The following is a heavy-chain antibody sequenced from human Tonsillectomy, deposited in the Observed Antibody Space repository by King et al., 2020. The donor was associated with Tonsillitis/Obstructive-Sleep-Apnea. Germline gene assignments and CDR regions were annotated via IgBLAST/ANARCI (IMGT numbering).Heavy chain of an antibody. V-gene: IGHV3-9*01. CDR1: GFTFDEYA. CDR2: ISWSSGSI. Sequence: VQLVESGGGLVQPGRSLRLSCAASGFTFDEYAMHWVRQAPGEGLEWVSGISWSSGSIVYADSVKGRFTISRDNAKNSLYLQMISLRSEDTALYYCTKAVGTTVTAYFDYWGQGTLVTVSS. J-gene: IGHJ4*02. CDR3: TKAVGTTVTAYFDY. D-gene: IGHD4-17*01.